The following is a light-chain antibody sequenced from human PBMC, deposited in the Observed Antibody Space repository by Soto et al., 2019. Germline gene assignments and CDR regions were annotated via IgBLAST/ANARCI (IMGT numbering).Light chain of an antibody. CDR1: KSLLHSNGYNF. CDR2: LGS. V-gene: IGKV2-28*01. Sequence: DIVMTQSPLSMPVTPGETAYISCRSSKSLLHSNGYNFLDWYLKKPGQSPQLLIYLGSNRAAGVPDSFSGSGSGTDFTLKISRVEAEYVGVYYCMQALQTPVFGQGTKLEIK. J-gene: IGKJ2*01. CDR3: MQALQTPV.